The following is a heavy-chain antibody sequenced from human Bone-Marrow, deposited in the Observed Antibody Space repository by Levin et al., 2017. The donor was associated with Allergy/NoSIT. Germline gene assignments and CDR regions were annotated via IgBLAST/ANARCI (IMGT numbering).Heavy chain of an antibody. CDR2: IKSESDGGAT. V-gene: IGHV3-15*01. CDR1: GFSFSSTW. D-gene: IGHD4-17*01. Sequence: GESLKISCAASGFSFSSTWMSWVRQAPGKGPEWVGRIKSESDGGATNYAALVKGRFIISRDDSKKTLYLHMYSLKTEDTAVYYCTGGDYPLFGYWGQGTLVTVSS. J-gene: IGHJ4*02. CDR3: TGGDYPLFGY.